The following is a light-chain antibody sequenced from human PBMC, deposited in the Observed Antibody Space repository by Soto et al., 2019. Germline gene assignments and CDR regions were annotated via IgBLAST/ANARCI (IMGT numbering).Light chain of an antibody. J-gene: IGLJ1*01. Sequence: QSVLTQPPSVSVAPGQRVTISCTGSSSKIGAGYDVHGYQQRPGTAPKLLIFGNINRPSGVPDRFSGSKSGTSASLAITGIQAEDEGDYYCQSYDSTLSARYVFGTGTKLTVL. CDR3: QSYDSTLSARYV. CDR1: SSKIGAGYD. V-gene: IGLV1-40*01. CDR2: GNI.